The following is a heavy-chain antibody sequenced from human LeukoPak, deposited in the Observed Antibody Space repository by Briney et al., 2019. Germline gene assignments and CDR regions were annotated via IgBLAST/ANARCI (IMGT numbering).Heavy chain of an antibody. D-gene: IGHD1-26*01. J-gene: IGHJ4*02. Sequence: GGSLRLSCVASGFTFSSNAMSWVRQAPGKGLEWVSYISSSSSTIYYADSVKGRFTISRDNAKNSLYLQMNSLRAEDTAVYYCAREFSGSNYGFPFDYWGQGTLVTVSS. CDR2: ISSSSSTI. CDR1: GFTFSSNA. CDR3: AREFSGSNYGFPFDY. V-gene: IGHV3-48*01.